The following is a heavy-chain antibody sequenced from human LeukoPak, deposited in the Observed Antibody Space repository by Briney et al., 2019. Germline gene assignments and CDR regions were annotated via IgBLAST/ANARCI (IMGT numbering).Heavy chain of an antibody. V-gene: IGHV4-34*01. CDR1: GGSFRGYY. Sequence: SETLSLTCAVYGGSFRGYYWSWIRQPPGKGLEWIGEINHSGSTNYNPSLKSRVTISVDTSKTPFSLKLSSVTAADTAVYYCARLKGGRWLQLRTFDYWGQGTLVTVSS. D-gene: IGHD5-24*01. CDR2: INHSGST. J-gene: IGHJ4*02. CDR3: ARLKGGRWLQLRTFDY.